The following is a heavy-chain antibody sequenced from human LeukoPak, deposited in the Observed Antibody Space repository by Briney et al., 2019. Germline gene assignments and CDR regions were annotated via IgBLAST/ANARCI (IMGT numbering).Heavy chain of an antibody. CDR1: GGSFSGYY. D-gene: IGHD2-2*01. CDR3: AREGYIVVVGYFDY. V-gene: IGHV4-34*01. Sequence: SETLSLTCAVYGGSFSGYYWSWIRQPPGKGLEWIGEINHSGSTNYNPSLKSRVTISVDTSKNQFSLKLSSVTAADTAVYYCAREGYIVVVGYFDYWGQGTLVTVSS. J-gene: IGHJ4*02. CDR2: INHSGST.